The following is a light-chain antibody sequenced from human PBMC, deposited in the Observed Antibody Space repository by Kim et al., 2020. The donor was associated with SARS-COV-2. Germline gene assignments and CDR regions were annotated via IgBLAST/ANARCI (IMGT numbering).Light chain of an antibody. CDR2: RAS. V-gene: IGKV1-9*01. J-gene: IGKJ1*01. Sequence: DIQLTHSPPFLSASVRDRVTITCRASQDIGPYLAWYQQMPGKAPKLLIYRASTLQSGVPSRFSGSGSGTEFTLTISNLQPEDFGIYYCQQLNNYPWTFGQGTKVDIK. CDR1: QDIGPY. CDR3: QQLNNYPWT.